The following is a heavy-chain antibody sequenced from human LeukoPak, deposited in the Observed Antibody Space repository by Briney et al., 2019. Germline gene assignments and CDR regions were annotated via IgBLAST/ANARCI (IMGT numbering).Heavy chain of an antibody. CDR1: GYTFTNNW. D-gene: IGHD3-16*01. V-gene: IGHV5-51*01. J-gene: IGHJ4*02. CDR2: IYPGDSDT. Sequence: GESLKISCKGSGYTFTNNWIGWVRQMPGKGLEWMGIIYPGDSDTRCSPSFQGQVTFSVDKSISTAYSQWSRLKASDTAMYYCARQGSYASFDYWGQGTLLIVSS. CDR3: ARQGSYASFDY.